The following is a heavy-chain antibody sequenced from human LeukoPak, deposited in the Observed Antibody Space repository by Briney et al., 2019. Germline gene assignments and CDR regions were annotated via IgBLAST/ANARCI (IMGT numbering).Heavy chain of an antibody. Sequence: GGSLRLSCAASGFTFSTSWMTWVCQAPGKGLEWVANIKPDGSEKNYGDSVKGRFTVSRDNAKHSLYLEMNSLRPEDTAVYYCVRYARAIDYWGQGTLVTVSS. CDR3: VRYARAIDY. CDR1: GFTFSTSW. CDR2: IKPDGSEK. J-gene: IGHJ4*02. V-gene: IGHV3-7*01.